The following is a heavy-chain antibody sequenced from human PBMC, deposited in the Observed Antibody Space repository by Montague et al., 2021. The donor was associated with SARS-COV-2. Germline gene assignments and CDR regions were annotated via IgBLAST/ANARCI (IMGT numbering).Heavy chain of an antibody. CDR3: AGDNYDYVWGSYRYIY. CDR1: GFTFSSYA. Sequence: SLRLSCSASGFTFSSYAMYWVRQAPGKGLEWVAAISYDGSNKYYADSVKGRFTISRDNSKNTLYLQMNSLRAEDTAVYYCAGDNYDYVWGSYRYIYWGQGTLVTVSS. J-gene: IGHJ4*02. V-gene: IGHV3-30*04. CDR2: ISYDGSNK. D-gene: IGHD3-16*02.